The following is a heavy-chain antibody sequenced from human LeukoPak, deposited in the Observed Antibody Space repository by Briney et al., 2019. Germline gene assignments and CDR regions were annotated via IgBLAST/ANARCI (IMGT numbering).Heavy chain of an antibody. V-gene: IGHV1-69*05. CDR1: GYTFTSYG. CDR3: ANSVAAALYSWFDP. Sequence: SVKVSCKASGYTFTSYGISWVRQAPGQGLEWMGGIIPIFGTANYAQKFQGRVTITTDESTSTAYMELSSLKSEDTAVYYCANSVAAALYSWFDPWGQGTLVTVSS. CDR2: IIPIFGTA. D-gene: IGHD6-13*01. J-gene: IGHJ5*02.